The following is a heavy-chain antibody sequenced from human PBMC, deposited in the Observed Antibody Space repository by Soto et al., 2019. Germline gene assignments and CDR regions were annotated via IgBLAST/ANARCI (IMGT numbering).Heavy chain of an antibody. CDR1: GFTFSNAW. Sequence: GGSLRLSCAASGFTFSNAWMSWVRQAPGKGLEWVGRIKSKTDGGTTDYAAPVKGRFTISRDDSKNTLYLQMNSLKTEDTAVYYCTTDPDYIWGSYRSYYYYYVDVWGKGTTVTVSS. J-gene: IGHJ6*03. CDR3: TTDPDYIWGSYRSYYYYYVDV. CDR2: IKSKTDGGTT. D-gene: IGHD3-16*02. V-gene: IGHV3-15*01.